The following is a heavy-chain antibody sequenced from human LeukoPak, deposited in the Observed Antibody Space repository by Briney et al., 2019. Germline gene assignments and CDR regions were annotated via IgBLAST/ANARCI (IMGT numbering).Heavy chain of an antibody. CDR3: ARPNITSYYDSRGYDAFDV. V-gene: IGHV5-51*01. D-gene: IGHD3-22*01. CDR1: GYRFNAYW. CDR2: IYPDDSDT. J-gene: IGHJ3*01. Sequence: GESLKISCKGSGYRFNAYWIAWVRQMPGKGLEWMGIIYPDDSDTRYSPSFQGQVTISADKSVRTAYLQWSSLKASDTAMYYCARPNITSYYDSRGYDAFDVWGQRTMLTVSS.